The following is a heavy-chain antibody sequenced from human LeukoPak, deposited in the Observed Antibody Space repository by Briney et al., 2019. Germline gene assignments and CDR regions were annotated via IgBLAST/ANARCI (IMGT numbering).Heavy chain of an antibody. V-gene: IGHV4-30-4*01. D-gene: IGHD3-16*01. CDR3: ARELYNYGWGSYIDY. CDR1: GGSISSGDYY. J-gene: IGHJ4*02. CDR2: IYYSGST. Sequence: SETLSLTCTVSGGSISSGDYYWSWIRQPPGKGLEWIGYIYYSGSTYYNPSLKSRLTISLDTSKNQCSLKLSSVTAADTAVYYCARELYNYGWGSYIDYWGQGTRVTVSS.